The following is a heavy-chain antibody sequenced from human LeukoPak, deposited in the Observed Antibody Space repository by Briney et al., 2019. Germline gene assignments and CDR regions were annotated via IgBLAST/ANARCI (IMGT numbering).Heavy chain of an antibody. CDR1: HDSISGGGYY. CDR3: ARSRGGQQLAVEFDY. CDR2: IFARGNT. V-gene: IGHV4-61*02. Sequence: PSETLSLTCTVSHDSISGGGYYWNWMRQPAGKELEWIGRIFARGNTLYSPSLQSRVTISLDTSKNQFSLKLSSVTAADTAVYYCARSRGGQQLAVEFDYWGQGTLVTVSS. J-gene: IGHJ4*02. D-gene: IGHD6-13*01.